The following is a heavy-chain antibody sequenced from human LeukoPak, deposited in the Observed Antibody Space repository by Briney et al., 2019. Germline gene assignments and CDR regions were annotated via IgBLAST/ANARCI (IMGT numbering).Heavy chain of an antibody. J-gene: IGHJ4*02. CDR1: GYTFTGYY. Sequence: ASVKVSCKASGYTFTGYYMHWVRQAPGQGLEWMGWINPNSGGTNYAQKFQGRVTMTRDTSISTAYMELSRLRSDDTAVYYCARGDGYGGYDEYYFDYWGQGTLVTVSS. D-gene: IGHD5-12*01. CDR3: ARGDGYGGYDEYYFDY. V-gene: IGHV1-2*02. CDR2: INPNSGGT.